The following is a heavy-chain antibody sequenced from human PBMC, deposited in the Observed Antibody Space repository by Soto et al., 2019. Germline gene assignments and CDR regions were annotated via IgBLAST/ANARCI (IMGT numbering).Heavy chain of an antibody. CDR1: GGTSSSSG. J-gene: IGHJ3*02. CDR2: IIPMFGTA. D-gene: IGHD3-22*01. CDR3: ASSPGSYDGSAGAFDI. V-gene: IGHV1-69*12. Sequence: QVQLVQSGAEVKKPGSSVKVSCKASGGTSSSSGISWVRQAPGQGLEWMGRIIPMFGTAIYGQKFQGRLTITADASTNTDYMELSSLRSDDTAVYYCASSPGSYDGSAGAFDIWGLGTMVTVSS.